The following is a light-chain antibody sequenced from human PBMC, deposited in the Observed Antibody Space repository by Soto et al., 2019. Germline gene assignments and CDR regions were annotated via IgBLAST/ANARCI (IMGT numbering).Light chain of an antibody. Sequence: QSALTQPRSVSGSPGQSVTISCTGTSSDVGGYNYVSWYQQHPGKAPKLMIYDVIKRPSGVPYRFSGSKSGNTASLTISGLRAEDEADYYCCSYAGSYTLGAFGGGTKLTVL. J-gene: IGLJ2*01. V-gene: IGLV2-11*01. CDR3: CSYAGSYTLGA. CDR1: SSDVGGYNY. CDR2: DVI.